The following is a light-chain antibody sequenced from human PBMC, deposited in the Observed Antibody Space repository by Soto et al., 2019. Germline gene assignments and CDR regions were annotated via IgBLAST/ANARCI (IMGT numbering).Light chain of an antibody. Sequence: QSALTQPPSASGSPGQSVTISCTGASSDVGGYNFVSWYQHHPGKAPRLMIYDVTQRPSGVPARFSGSKSGNTASLTVSGLQVDDEAYYYCSSYAGSSIPVAFGGGTKLTVL. V-gene: IGLV2-8*01. CDR1: SSDVGGYNF. CDR2: DVT. CDR3: SSYAGSSIPVA. J-gene: IGLJ2*01.